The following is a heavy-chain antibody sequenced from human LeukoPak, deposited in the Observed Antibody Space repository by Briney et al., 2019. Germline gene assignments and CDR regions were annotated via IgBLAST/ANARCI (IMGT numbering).Heavy chain of an antibody. CDR1: GFTFSSYE. CDR2: ISSSGSTI. CDR3: ARGPHYYDRVVEIQH. Sequence: PGGSLRLSCAASGFTFSSYEMNWVRQAPGKGLEWVSYISSSGSTIYYADSVKGRFTISRDNAKNSLYLQMNSLRAEDTAVYYCARGPHYYDRVVEIQHWGQGTLVTVSS. J-gene: IGHJ1*01. D-gene: IGHD3-22*01. V-gene: IGHV3-48*03.